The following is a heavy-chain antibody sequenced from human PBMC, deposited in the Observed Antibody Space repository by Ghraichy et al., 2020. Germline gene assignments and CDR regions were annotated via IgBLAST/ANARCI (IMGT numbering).Heavy chain of an antibody. CDR1: GGSISSSSYY. V-gene: IGHV4-39*01. CDR3: ARRLGSTRRTVGMDV. CDR2: IYYSGST. D-gene: IGHD1-1*01. J-gene: IGHJ6*02. Sequence: SETLSLTCTVSGGSISSSSYYWGWIRQPPGKGLEWIGSIYYSGSTYYNPSLKSRVTISVDTSKNQFSLKLSSVTAADTAVYYCARRLGSTRRTVGMDVWGQGTTVTVSS.